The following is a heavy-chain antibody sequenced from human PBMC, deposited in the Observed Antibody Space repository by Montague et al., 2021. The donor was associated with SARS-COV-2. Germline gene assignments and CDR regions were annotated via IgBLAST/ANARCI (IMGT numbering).Heavy chain of an antibody. J-gene: IGHJ3*02. Sequence: TLSLTCTFSGFSLSTSGVGVGWIRQPPGRALEWLALIYWDDDKRYSPSLKSRLTITKDTSKNQVVLTMTNMDPVDTATYYCARRITIYAFDIWGQGTMVTVSS. V-gene: IGHV2-5*02. CDR1: GFSLSTSGVG. D-gene: IGHD3-3*01. CDR2: IYWDDDK. CDR3: ARRITIYAFDI.